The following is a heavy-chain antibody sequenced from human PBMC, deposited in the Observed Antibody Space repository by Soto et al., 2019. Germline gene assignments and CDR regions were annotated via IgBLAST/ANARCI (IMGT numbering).Heavy chain of an antibody. D-gene: IGHD6-13*01. Sequence: GASVKVSCKASGYTFTGYYMHWVRQAPGQGLEWMGWINPNSGGTNYAQKFQGWVTMTRDTSISTAYMELSRLRSDDTAVYYCARVVIAAAGTGYGMDVWGQGTIVTVSS. J-gene: IGHJ6*02. CDR2: INPNSGGT. V-gene: IGHV1-2*04. CDR3: ARVVIAAAGTGYGMDV. CDR1: GYTFTGYY.